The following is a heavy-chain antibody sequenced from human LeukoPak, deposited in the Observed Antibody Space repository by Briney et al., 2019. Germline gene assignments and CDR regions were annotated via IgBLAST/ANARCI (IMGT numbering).Heavy chain of an antibody. J-gene: IGHJ4*02. Sequence: GGSLRLSCAASGFTFSSYAMSWVRQAPAKGLEWVSAISGSGGSTYYADSVKGRFTISRDNSKNTLYLQMTSLRPEDTAVYYCAKEIWPTVTTPGHTYFDYWGQGALVTVSS. CDR1: GFTFSSYA. CDR3: AKEIWPTVTTPGHTYFDY. D-gene: IGHD4-17*01. CDR2: ISGSGGST. V-gene: IGHV3-23*01.